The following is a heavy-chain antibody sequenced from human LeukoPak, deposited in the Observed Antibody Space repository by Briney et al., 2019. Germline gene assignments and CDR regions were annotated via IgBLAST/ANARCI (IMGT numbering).Heavy chain of an antibody. V-gene: IGHV4-59*08. CDR2: IYYSGST. J-gene: IGHJ4*02. CDR3: ATDFWSGTNIIDY. D-gene: IGHD3-3*01. Sequence: SETLSLTCTVSGGSISSYYWSWIRQPPGKGLEWIGYIYYSGSTDYNPSLKSRVTISVDTSKNQFSLKLSSVTAADTAVYYCATDFWSGTNIIDYWGQGTLVTVSS. CDR1: GGSISSYY.